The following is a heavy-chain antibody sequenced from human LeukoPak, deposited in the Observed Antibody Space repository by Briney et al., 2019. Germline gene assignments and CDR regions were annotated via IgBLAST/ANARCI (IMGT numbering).Heavy chain of an antibody. CDR1: GYTFTGYY. CDR2: INPSSGGT. J-gene: IGHJ4*02. CDR3: ASGKPALYYFDY. Sequence: ASVKVSCKASGYTFTGYYMHWVRQAPGQGLEWMGWINPSSGGTKYEQKFQGRVTMTRDTSISTAYMELSRLRSDDTAIYYCASGKPALYYFDYWGQGALVTVSS. D-gene: IGHD1-1*01. V-gene: IGHV1-2*02.